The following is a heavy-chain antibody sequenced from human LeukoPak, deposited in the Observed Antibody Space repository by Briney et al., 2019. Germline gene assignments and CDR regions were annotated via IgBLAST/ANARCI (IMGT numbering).Heavy chain of an antibody. D-gene: IGHD6-6*01. CDR1: GGSISSYY. V-gene: IGHV4-59*01. Sequence: PSETLSLTCTVSGGSISSYYWSWIRQPPGKGLEWIGYIYYSGSTNYNPSLKSRVTISVDTSKNQFSLRLNSVTAADTAVYYCARVKGSNWFDPWGQGTLVTVSS. CDR2: IYYSGST. J-gene: IGHJ5*02. CDR3: ARVKGSNWFDP.